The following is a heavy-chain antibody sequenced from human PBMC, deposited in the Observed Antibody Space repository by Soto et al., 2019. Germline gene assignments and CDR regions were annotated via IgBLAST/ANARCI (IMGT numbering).Heavy chain of an antibody. V-gene: IGHV4-39*01. CDR3: ARLRKAAPYYYYGMDV. Sequence: PSETLSLTCTVSGGSISSSSYYWGWIRQPPGKGLEWLGSIYYSGSTYYNPSLKSRVTISVDTSKNQFSLKLSSVTAADTAVYYCARLRKAAPYYYYGMDVWGQGTTVTVSS. CDR2: IYYSGST. J-gene: IGHJ6*02. CDR1: GGSISSSSYY. D-gene: IGHD6-25*01.